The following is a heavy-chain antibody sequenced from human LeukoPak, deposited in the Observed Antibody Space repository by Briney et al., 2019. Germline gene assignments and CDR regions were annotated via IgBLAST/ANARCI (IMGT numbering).Heavy chain of an antibody. V-gene: IGHV2-70*17. Sequence: SGPTLVNPTQTLTLTCTFSGFSLSTSGMCVSWIRQPPGKALEWLARIDWDDDKFYSTSLKTRLTISKDTSKNQVVLTMTNMDPVDTATYYCARIPPAVAGRGGYYFDYWGQGTLVTVSS. D-gene: IGHD6-19*01. CDR2: IDWDDDK. J-gene: IGHJ4*02. CDR3: ARIPPAVAGRGGYYFDY. CDR1: GFSLSTSGMC.